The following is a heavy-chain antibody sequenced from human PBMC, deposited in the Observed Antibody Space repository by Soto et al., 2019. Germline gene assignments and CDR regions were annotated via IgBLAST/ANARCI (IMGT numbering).Heavy chain of an antibody. CDR1: GYTFTSSG. Sequence: GASVKVSCKASGYTFTSSGISWARQAPGQGLEWMGWISAYNGNTNYAQKLQGRVTMTTDTSTSTAYMELRSLRSDDTAVYYCARDIVVVPAWCFDPWGQGTLVTVSS. CDR3: ARDIVVVPAWCFDP. V-gene: IGHV1-18*01. CDR2: ISAYNGNT. J-gene: IGHJ5*02. D-gene: IGHD2-2*01.